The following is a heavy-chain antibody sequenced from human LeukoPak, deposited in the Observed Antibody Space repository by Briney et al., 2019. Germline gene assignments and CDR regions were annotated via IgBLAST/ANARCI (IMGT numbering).Heavy chain of an antibody. CDR1: GFKFSVYS. J-gene: IGHJ4*01. V-gene: IGHV3-21*03. Sequence: PGGSLRLSCAASGFKFSVYSMNWVRQAPGSGLEWVSRITGTGSQFDDVDYADPVRGRFTISRDNAKDSLFLEMSGLRVEDTGIYFCARETGFADAFDFWGRGTLVTVSS. CDR2: ITGTGSQFDDV. CDR3: ARETGFADAFDF.